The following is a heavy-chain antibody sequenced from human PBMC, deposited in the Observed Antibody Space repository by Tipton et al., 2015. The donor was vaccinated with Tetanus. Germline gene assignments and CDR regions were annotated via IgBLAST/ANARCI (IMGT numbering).Heavy chain of an antibody. CDR2: ISPSGGIT. CDR1: GFTFNDFY. J-gene: IGHJ4*02. Sequence: SLRLSCAGSGFTFNDFYMSWVRQAPGKGPEFVSHISPSGGITYYADFVRGRFTISRDNAKRFLYLQMNSLRAEDTAVYYCAKESLWVRDGTNLDYWGQGTLVTVSS. V-gene: IGHV3-11*04. CDR3: AKESLWVRDGTNLDY. D-gene: IGHD5-24*01.